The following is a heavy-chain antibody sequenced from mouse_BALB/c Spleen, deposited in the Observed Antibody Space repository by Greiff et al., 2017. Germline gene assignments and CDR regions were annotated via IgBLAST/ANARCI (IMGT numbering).Heavy chain of an antibody. CDR1: GYSITSDYA. CDR3: ARFEEGRAY. D-gene: IGHD3-3*01. J-gene: IGHJ3*01. V-gene: IGHV3-2*02. Sequence: EVQLQQSGPGLVKPSQSLSLTCTVTGYSITSDYAWNWIRQFPGNKLEWMGYISYSGSTSYNPSLKSRISITRDTSKNQFFLQLNSVTTEDTATYYCARFEEGRAYWGQGTLVTVSA. CDR2: ISYSGST.